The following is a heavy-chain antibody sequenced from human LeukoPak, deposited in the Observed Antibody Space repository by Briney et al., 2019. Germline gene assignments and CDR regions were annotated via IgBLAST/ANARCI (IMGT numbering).Heavy chain of an antibody. J-gene: IGHJ4*02. CDR3: ARDTAYSSSWTWFDY. V-gene: IGHV3-48*03. Sequence: SGGALRLSCAAPGFTFSSYEMNWVRQAPGKGLQWASYISSSGTTIYYAGSVKGLFTISRDNAKNSLYLQMNSLRAEDTAVYYCARDTAYSSSWTWFDYWGQGTLVTVSS. CDR1: GFTFSSYE. CDR2: ISSSGTTI. D-gene: IGHD6-13*01.